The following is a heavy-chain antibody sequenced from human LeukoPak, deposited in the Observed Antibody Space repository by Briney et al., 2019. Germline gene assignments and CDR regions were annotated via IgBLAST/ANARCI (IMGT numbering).Heavy chain of an antibody. CDR1: GVSISSSNSY. Sequence: SETLSLTCTVSGVSISSSNSYWGWIRQPPGKGLEWIGSIYYSGNTYYNASLKSQVSISIDTSKNQFSLRLTSVTAADTAVYYCARVGTTVVTLNAFDIWGQGTMVTVSS. V-gene: IGHV4-39*01. CDR2: IYYSGNT. CDR3: ARVGTTVVTLNAFDI. J-gene: IGHJ3*02. D-gene: IGHD4-23*01.